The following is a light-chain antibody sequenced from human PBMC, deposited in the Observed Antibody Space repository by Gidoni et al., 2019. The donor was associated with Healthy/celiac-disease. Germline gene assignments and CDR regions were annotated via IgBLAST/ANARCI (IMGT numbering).Light chain of an antibody. CDR2: DAS. CDR1: QRVSSY. V-gene: IGKV3-11*01. CDR3: QQRSNWPLWT. Sequence: EIVLTQYPATLSLSPRERATLSCRASQRVSSYLAWYQHKPGQAPRLLIYDASHRATGIPARFSGSGSGTDFTLTISSLEPEDLAVYYCQQRSNWPLWTFGQGTKVEIK. J-gene: IGKJ1*01.